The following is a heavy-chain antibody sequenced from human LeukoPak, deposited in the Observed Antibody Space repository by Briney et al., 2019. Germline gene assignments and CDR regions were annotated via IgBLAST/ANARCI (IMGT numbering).Heavy chain of an antibody. Sequence: ASVKVSCKVSGYTLTELSMHWVRRAPGEGFEGMGGFDPEDGETIYAQKFQGRVTMTEDTSTDTAYMELSSLRSEDTAVYYCTTDEYSSSWYHWLYWGQGTLVTVSS. J-gene: IGHJ4*02. V-gene: IGHV1-24*01. CDR3: TTDEYSSSWYHWLY. D-gene: IGHD6-13*01. CDR2: FDPEDGET. CDR1: GYTLTELS.